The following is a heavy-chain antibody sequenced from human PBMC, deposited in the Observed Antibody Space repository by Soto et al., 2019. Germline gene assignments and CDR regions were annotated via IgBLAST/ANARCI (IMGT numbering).Heavy chain of an antibody. CDR2: IYYTGSP. Sequence: SETLSLTCTVSNGSISTYYWSWIRQPPGRSLEWIGHIYYTGSPTYNPSLKSRVTISENTSKKTVSLTLISVTAEDTAVYYCARSRSTRQPFDYWGRGTMVTVSS. CDR3: ARSRSTRQPFDY. D-gene: IGHD5-12*01. J-gene: IGHJ4*02. V-gene: IGHV4-59*01. CDR1: NGSISTYY.